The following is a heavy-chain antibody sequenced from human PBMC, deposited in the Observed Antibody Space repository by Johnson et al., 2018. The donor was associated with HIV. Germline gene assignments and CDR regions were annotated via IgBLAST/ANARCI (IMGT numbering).Heavy chain of an antibody. J-gene: IGHJ3*02. V-gene: IGHV3-30*02. CDR2: IRYDGSNK. Sequence: QLVESGGGVVQPGGSLRLSCAASGFTFSSYGMHWVRQAPGKGLEWVTFIRYDGSNKYYADSVKGRFTISRDNSKNTLYLQMSSLRAEDTAVYYCAKDLVVTAPGAVGIRGQGTRVTVSS. D-gene: IGHD2-21*02. CDR1: GFTFSSYG. CDR3: AKDLVVTAPGAVGI.